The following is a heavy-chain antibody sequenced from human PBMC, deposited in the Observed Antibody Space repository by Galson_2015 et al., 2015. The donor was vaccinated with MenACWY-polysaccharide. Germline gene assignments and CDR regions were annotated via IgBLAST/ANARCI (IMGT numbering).Heavy chain of an antibody. CDR2: IYYNGRS. V-gene: IGHV4-31*11. Sequence: PLSLTCAVSGASISSGSHYWSWFRQYPGKNLEWTAYIYYNGRSNYNPSLRSRVSISMDMSKNQFSLNLGSLTAADTAVYFCARIPATETSYGWFDPWGQGTLVTVSS. CDR3: ARIPATETSYGWFDP. J-gene: IGHJ5*02. D-gene: IGHD4-17*01. CDR1: GASISSGSHY.